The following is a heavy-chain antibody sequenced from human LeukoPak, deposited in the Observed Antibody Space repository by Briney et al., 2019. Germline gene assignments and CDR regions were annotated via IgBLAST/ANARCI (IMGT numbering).Heavy chain of an antibody. D-gene: IGHD3-9*01. CDR1: GYSLTSYW. CDR2: IYPGDSDT. J-gene: IGHJ4*02. V-gene: IGHV5-51*01. Sequence: GESLKISCKGSGYSLTSYWIGWVRQMPGKGLEWMGIIYPGDSDTRYSPSFQGQVTISADKSISTAYLQWSSLKASDTAMYYCARIPIRSYYDILTGSYIGGFDYWGQGTLVTVSS. CDR3: ARIPIRSYYDILTGSYIGGFDY.